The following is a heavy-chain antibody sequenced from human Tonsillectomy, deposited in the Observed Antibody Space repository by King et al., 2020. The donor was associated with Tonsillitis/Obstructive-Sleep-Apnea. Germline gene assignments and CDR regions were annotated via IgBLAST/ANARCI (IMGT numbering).Heavy chain of an antibody. V-gene: IGHV1-2*02. J-gene: IGHJ6*02. D-gene: IGHD3-10*01. CDR2: INPNSGDT. CDR3: ARARRGSLWSTVTPDYYYYGMDV. Sequence: QLVQSGAEVKKPGASVKVSCKASGNTFTVYHMHWVRQAPGQGLEWMGWINPNSGDTKYAPKFQGRVTMTRDTSITTAYMELSGLRSDDTAVYYCARARRGSLWSTVTPDYYYYGMDVWGQGTTVTVSS. CDR1: GNTFTVYH.